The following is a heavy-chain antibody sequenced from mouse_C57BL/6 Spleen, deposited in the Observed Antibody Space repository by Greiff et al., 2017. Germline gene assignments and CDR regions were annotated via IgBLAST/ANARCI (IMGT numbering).Heavy chain of an antibody. CDR1: GYTFTGYW. V-gene: IGHV1-9*01. CDR3: ARSLYDYDDY. CDR2: ILPGSGST. Sequence: QVQLKESGAELMKPGASVKLSCKATGYTFTGYWIEWVKQRPGHGLEWIGEILPGSGSTYYNEKFKGKATFTADTSSNTAYMQLSSLTTEDSAIYYCARSLYDYDDYWGQGTTLTVSS. J-gene: IGHJ2*01. D-gene: IGHD2-4*01.